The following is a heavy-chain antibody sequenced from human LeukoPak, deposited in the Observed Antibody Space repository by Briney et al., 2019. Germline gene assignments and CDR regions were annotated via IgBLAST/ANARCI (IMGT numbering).Heavy chain of an antibody. V-gene: IGHV1-69*01. D-gene: IGHD4/OR15-4a*01. CDR1: GGTFSSYA. Sequence: SVKVSCKASGGTFSSYAISWVRQAPGQGLEWMGGIIPIFGTANYAQKFQGRVTITADESTSTAYMELSSLRSEDTAVYYCARVPGANVAEYFQHWGQGTLVTVSS. CDR2: IIPIFGTA. CDR3: ARVPGANVAEYFQH. J-gene: IGHJ1*01.